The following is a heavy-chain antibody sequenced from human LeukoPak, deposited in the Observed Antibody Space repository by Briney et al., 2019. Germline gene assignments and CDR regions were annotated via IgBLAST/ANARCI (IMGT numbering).Heavy chain of an antibody. V-gene: IGHV3-74*01. CDR1: GFSFSGHW. CDR3: ARGPNSNWSGLDF. Sequence: GGSLRLSCITSGFSFSGHWMHWARQLPGKGLVWVSRISPTGSTTSYADSVKGRFTVSRDNAKNTLYLQVNNLRAEDTAVYYCARGPNSNWSGLDFWGQGTLLTVSS. CDR2: ISPTGSTT. J-gene: IGHJ4*02. D-gene: IGHD6-6*01.